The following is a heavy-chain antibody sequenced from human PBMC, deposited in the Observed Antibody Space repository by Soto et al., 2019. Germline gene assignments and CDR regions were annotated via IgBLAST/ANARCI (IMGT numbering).Heavy chain of an antibody. CDR3: ARDKGDGTTPGMDV. CDR2: ISAYNGNT. V-gene: IGHV1-18*01. CDR1: GYTFTSYG. J-gene: IGHJ6*02. Sequence: ASVKVSCKASGYTFTSYGISWVRQAPGQGLEWMGWISAYNGNTNYAQKLQGRVAMTTDTSTSTAYMELRSLRSDDTAVYYCARDKGDGTTPGMDVWGQGTTVTVSS. D-gene: IGHD1-1*01.